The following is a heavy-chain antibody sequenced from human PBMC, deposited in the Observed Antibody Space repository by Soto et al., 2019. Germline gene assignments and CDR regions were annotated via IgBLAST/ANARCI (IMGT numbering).Heavy chain of an antibody. J-gene: IGHJ4*03. CDR2: VYHSGSP. D-gene: IGHD7-27*01. V-gene: IGHV4-31*03. Sequence: QVQLQESGPGLVKPSQTLSLTCSVSGDSIRGGGHYWNWIRQFPGKGLEWIGYVYHSGSPHYNPSLRGRLTISIDTSKNQFSLRLISVTAADTALYYCARDTGLAPTVWGYWGHGTQVTVSS. CDR1: GDSIRGGGHY. CDR3: ARDTGLAPTVWGY.